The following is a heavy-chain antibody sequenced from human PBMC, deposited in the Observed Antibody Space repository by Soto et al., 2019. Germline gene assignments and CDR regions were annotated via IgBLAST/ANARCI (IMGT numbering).Heavy chain of an antibody. Sequence: ASVKVSCKASGYTFTSYAMHWVRQAPGQRLEWMGWMNPNNGNTGYAQKFQGRVTMTKNTSISSAYMELSSLRSEDTAVYFCGRGLGAAHYYSMDVWGKGTTVTVSS. V-gene: IGHV1-8*02. D-gene: IGHD3-10*01. CDR1: GYTFTSYA. J-gene: IGHJ6*03. CDR2: MNPNNGNT. CDR3: GRGLGAAHYYSMDV.